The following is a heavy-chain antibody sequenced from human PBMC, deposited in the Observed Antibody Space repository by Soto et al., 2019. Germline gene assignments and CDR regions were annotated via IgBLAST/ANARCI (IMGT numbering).Heavy chain of an antibody. CDR3: IQSRCGGDCLQSYASYYYYGMDV. CDR2: IYWDDDK. CDR1: AFSLSTGGVG. D-gene: IGHD2-21*02. V-gene: IGHV2-5*02. J-gene: IGHJ6*02. Sequence: QITLKESGPTLVKPTQTLTLTCTFSAFSLSTGGVGVGWIRQPPGKALEWLELIYWDDDKRYSPSLRSRLTITKDPSKNQVVLTMTNMDPVDTATYYCIQSRCGGDCLQSYASYYYYGMDVWGQGTTVTVSS.